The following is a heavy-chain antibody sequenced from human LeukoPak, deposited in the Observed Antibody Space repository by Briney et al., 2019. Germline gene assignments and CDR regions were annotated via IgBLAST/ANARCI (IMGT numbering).Heavy chain of an antibody. D-gene: IGHD4-17*01. J-gene: IGHJ6*02. V-gene: IGHV1-46*01. CDR3: SRFQVTSAVTSYYYGMEV. Sequence: ASVKVSCKASGYTFTIYYMHWVRQAPGQGLEWMGIINPSGGSTSYAQKFRGRVTMTRDTSTSTVYMELSSLGLEATAVYYLSRFQVTSAVTSYYYGMEVWGQGTTVTVSS. CDR2: INPSGGST. CDR1: GYTFTIYY.